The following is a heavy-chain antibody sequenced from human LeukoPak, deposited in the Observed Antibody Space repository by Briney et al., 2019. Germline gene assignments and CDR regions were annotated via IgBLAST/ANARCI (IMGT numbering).Heavy chain of an antibody. CDR1: GGTFSSYA. D-gene: IGHD1-1*01. CDR3: ARADYEGNNWNDDAFDI. J-gene: IGHJ3*02. Sequence: ASVKVSCKASGGTFSSYAISWVRQATGQGLEWMGWMNPKSGSAGYAQNFQGRVTFTRDTSISTAYMELSSLRSEDTAVYYCARADYEGNNWNDDAFDIWGQGTMVTVSS. V-gene: IGHV1-8*03. CDR2: MNPKSGSA.